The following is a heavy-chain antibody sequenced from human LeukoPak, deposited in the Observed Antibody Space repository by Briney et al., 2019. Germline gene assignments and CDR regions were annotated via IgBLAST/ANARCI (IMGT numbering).Heavy chain of an antibody. J-gene: IGHJ4*02. CDR3: ARGDTAMANLDY. CDR1: GGSISSGSYY. V-gene: IGHV4-61*02. Sequence: PSQTLSLTCTVSGGSISSGSYYWSWIRQPAGKGLEWIGRIYTSGSTNYNPSLKSRVTISLDTSKNQFSLKLSSVTAAATALYYCARGDTAMANLDYWGQGTLVTVSS. CDR2: IYTSGST. D-gene: IGHD5-18*01.